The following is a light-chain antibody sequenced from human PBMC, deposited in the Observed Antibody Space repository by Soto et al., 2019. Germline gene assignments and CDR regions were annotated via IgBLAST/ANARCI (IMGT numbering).Light chain of an antibody. CDR3: MQGTHWPIT. J-gene: IGKJ5*01. CDR2: KVS. CDR1: RSRVQSDGSAY. Sequence: VMTQSPLYMPITLCQPAYIACRCDRSRVQSDGSAYFSWCQQRPGRSPRRLIYKVSNRDSGVPARFSGSGSGTDFALNISRVEAEEVGVYYCMQGTHWPITFGQGTRLGIK. V-gene: IGKV2-30*02.